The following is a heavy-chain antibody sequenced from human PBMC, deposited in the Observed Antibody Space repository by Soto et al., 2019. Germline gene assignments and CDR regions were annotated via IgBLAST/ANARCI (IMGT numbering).Heavy chain of an antibody. V-gene: IGHV1-2*02. D-gene: IGHD2-15*01. CDR3: AREGVGDIVVVLPATGDSAFDI. CDR2: INPKSGGT. Sequence: ASVKVSCKASGYTFTGYYMHWVRQAPGQGLEWMGWINPKSGGTNYAQKFKGRVTMTRDTSIDTTYMELSRLRSDDTAVYYCAREGVGDIVVVLPATGDSAFDIWGQGTMVTVSS. J-gene: IGHJ3*02. CDR1: GYTFTGYY.